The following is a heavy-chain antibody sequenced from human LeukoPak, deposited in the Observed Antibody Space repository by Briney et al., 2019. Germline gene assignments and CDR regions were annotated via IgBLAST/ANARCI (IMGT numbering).Heavy chain of an antibody. J-gene: IGHJ4*02. CDR3: ARGASVLLWFGESRLDY. V-gene: IGHV1-2*02. Sequence: ASVKVSCKASGYTFIGYYVHWVRQAPGQGLEWMGWVNPNSGGTDYAQKFQGRITMTRETSISTAYMELNSLRSDDTAVYYCARGASVLLWFGESRLDYWGQGTLVTVSS. CDR2: VNPNSGGT. D-gene: IGHD3-10*01. CDR1: GYTFIGYY.